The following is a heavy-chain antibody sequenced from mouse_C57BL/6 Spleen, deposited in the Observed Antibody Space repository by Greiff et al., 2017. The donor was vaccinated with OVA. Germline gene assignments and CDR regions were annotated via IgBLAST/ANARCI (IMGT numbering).Heavy chain of an antibody. CDR3: ARGYGSSYGDY. J-gene: IGHJ2*01. V-gene: IGHV1-42*01. D-gene: IGHD1-1*01. Sequence: VQLQQSGPELVKPGASVKISCKASGYSFTGYYMNWVKQSPEKSLEWIGEINPSTGGTTYNQKFKAKATLTVDKSSSTAYMQLTSLTSEDSAVYYCARGYGSSYGDYWGQGTTLTVSS. CDR2: INPSTGGT. CDR1: GYSFTGYY.